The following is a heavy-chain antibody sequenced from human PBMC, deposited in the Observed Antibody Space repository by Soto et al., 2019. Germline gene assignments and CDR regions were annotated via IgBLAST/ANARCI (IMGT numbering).Heavy chain of an antibody. D-gene: IGHD2-15*01. CDR2: IYSGGST. CDR1: GFTVSSNY. Sequence: PGGSLRLSCAASGFTVSSNYTSWVRQAPGKGLEWVSIIYSGGSTYYADSVKGRFIISRDNSKNTVYLQMNSLKTEDTAVYYCARDGYCSGGTCGWGQGTLVTVSS. J-gene: IGHJ4*02. CDR3: ARDGYCSGGTCG. V-gene: IGHV3-66*01.